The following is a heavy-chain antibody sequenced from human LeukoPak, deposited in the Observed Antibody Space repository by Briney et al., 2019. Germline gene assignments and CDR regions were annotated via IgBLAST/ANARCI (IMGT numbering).Heavy chain of an antibody. D-gene: IGHD5-18*01. V-gene: IGHV1-2*06. CDR3: ARAKVDTAMVWPDWYPIDY. J-gene: IGHJ4*02. Sequence: ASVKVSXKASGYTFTGYYMHWVRQAPGQGLEWMGRINPNSGGTNYAQKFQGRVTMTRDTSISTAYMELSRLRSDDTAVYYCARAKVDTAMVWPDWYPIDYWGQGTLVTVSS. CDR1: GYTFTGYY. CDR2: INPNSGGT.